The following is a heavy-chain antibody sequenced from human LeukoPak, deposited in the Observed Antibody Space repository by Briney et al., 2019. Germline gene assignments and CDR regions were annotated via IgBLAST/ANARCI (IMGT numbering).Heavy chain of an antibody. CDR1: GGSFSGYY. Sequence: SETLSLTCAVYGGSFSGYYWSWIRQPPGKGLEWIGEINHSGSTNYNPSLKSRVTISVDTSKNQFSLKLSSVTAADTAVYYCARGASYCSSTSCPGWFDSWGQGTLVTVSS. CDR2: INHSGST. V-gene: IGHV4-34*01. D-gene: IGHD2-2*01. J-gene: IGHJ5*01. CDR3: ARGASYCSSTSCPGWFDS.